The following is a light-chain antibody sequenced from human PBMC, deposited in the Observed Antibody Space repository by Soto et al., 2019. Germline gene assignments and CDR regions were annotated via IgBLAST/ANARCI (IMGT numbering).Light chain of an antibody. CDR2: DAS. CDR1: ENIKNW. J-gene: IGKJ1*01. V-gene: IGKV1-5*01. CDR3: QQYDVHPKT. Sequence: DIQMTQSPSTLSASVGDRVTITCRASENIKNWLAWYQQTAGKAPKVLISDASRLEARVPSRFSGSGSGTDFTLTITSLQTDDFGTYYCQQYDVHPKTFGQGTKVEVK.